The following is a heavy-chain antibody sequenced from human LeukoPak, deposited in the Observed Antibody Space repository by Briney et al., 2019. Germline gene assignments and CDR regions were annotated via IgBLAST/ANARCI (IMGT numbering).Heavy chain of an antibody. D-gene: IGHD4-23*01. CDR2: IYYSGST. V-gene: IGHV4-61*01. CDR3: AREFPPYGGNSDDAFDI. J-gene: IGHJ3*02. CDR1: GGSVSSGSYY. Sequence: SETLSLTCTVFGGSVSSGSYYWSWIRQPPGRGLEWIGYIYYSGSTNYNPSLKSRVTISVDTSKNQFSLKLSSVTAADTAVYYCAREFPPYGGNSDDAFDIWGQGTMVTVSS.